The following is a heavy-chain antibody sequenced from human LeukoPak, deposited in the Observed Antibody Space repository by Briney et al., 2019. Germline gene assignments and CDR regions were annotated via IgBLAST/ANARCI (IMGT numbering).Heavy chain of an antibody. CDR1: GFTFSDYY. D-gene: IGHD3-22*01. J-gene: IGHJ4*02. V-gene: IGHV3-11*01. Sequence: GGSLRLSCAVSGFTFSDYYMSWIRQAPWKGLEWVSYISSSGSTIYYADSVKGRFTISRDNAKNSLYLQMNSLRAEDTAVYYCARGFRHYYDSSGYLDYWGQGTLVTVSS. CDR3: ARGFRHYYDSSGYLDY. CDR2: ISSSGSTI.